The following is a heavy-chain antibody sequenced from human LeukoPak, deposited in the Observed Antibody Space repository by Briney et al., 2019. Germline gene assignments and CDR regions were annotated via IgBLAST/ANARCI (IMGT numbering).Heavy chain of an antibody. CDR2: IKQDGSEK. J-gene: IGHJ4*02. V-gene: IGHV3-7*01. Sequence: GGSLRLSCAASGFTFSSYWMSWVRQAPGKGLEWVANIKQDGSEKYYVDSVKGRFTISRDNAKNSLYLRMNSLRAEDTAVYYCGRGSRSYYGEYYFDYWGQGTLVTVSS. CDR3: GRGSRSYYGEYYFDY. CDR1: GFTFSSYW. D-gene: IGHD3-10*01.